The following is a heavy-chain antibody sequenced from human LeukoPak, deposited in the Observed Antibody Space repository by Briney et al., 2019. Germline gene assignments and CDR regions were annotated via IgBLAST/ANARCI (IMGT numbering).Heavy chain of an antibody. V-gene: IGHV1-69*13. Sequence: ASVKVSCKASGCTFSSYAISWVRQAPGQGLEWMGGIIPFFGTANYAQKFQGRVTITADESTSTAYMELSSLRSEDTAVYYCARPVRIGSGSYLLWNYWGQGTLVTVSS. CDR1: GCTFSSYA. J-gene: IGHJ4*02. D-gene: IGHD1-26*01. CDR2: IIPFFGTA. CDR3: ARPVRIGSGSYLLWNY.